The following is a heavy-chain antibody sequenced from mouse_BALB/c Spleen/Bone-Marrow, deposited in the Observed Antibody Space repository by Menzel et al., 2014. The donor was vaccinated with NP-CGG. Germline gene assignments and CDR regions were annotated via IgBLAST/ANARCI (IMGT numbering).Heavy chain of an antibody. J-gene: IGHJ3*01. CDR1: GFTFTAYY. V-gene: IGHV7-3*02. Sequence: EVKLQESGGGLVQPGGSLRLSCATSGFTFTAYYMSWVRQPPGKALEWLGFIRNKANGYTTEYSASVKGRFTISRDNSQSILYLRMNTLRAEDSATYYCARDIGLRLRFAYWGQGTLVTVSA. D-gene: IGHD1-2*01. CDR2: IRNKANGYTT. CDR3: ARDIGLRLRFAY.